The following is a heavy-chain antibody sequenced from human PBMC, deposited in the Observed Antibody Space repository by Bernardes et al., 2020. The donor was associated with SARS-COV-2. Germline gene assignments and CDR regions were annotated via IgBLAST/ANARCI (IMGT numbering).Heavy chain of an antibody. Sequence: ETLSLPCTVSGGSIISSSYYWGWIRQPPGKGLEWIGSIYYSGSTYYNPSLKSRVTISVDTSKNQFSLKLSSVTAADTAVYYCARHGRDTIFGVVIILGGFDYWGQGTLVTVSS. CDR3: ARHGRDTIFGVVIILGGFDY. V-gene: IGHV4-39*01. CDR1: GGSIISSSYY. D-gene: IGHD3-3*01. J-gene: IGHJ4*02. CDR2: IYYSGST.